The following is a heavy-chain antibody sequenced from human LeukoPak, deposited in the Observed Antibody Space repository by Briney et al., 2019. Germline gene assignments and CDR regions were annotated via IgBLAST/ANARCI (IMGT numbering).Heavy chain of an antibody. D-gene: IGHD3-22*01. J-gene: IGHJ1*01. CDR1: GYTFTGYY. CDR3: ARDRRDDYYDTAEVGYFQN. CDR2: IDPNSGGT. Sequence: VASVKVCCKASGYTFTGYYMHWVRQAPGQGLEWMGWIDPNSGGTNYAQKFQGTVTMTRDTSISTAYMELSRLRSDDTAVYYCARDRRDDYYDTAEVGYFQNWGQGTLVTVSS. V-gene: IGHV1-2*02.